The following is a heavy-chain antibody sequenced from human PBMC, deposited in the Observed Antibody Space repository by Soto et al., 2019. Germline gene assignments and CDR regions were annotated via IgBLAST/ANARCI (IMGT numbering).Heavy chain of an antibody. CDR1: GGSVSSGSYY. V-gene: IGHV4-61*01. J-gene: IGHJ4*02. CDR3: ARSNAYYDVWSCYFDY. D-gene: IGHD3-3*01. CDR2: IYYSGST. Sequence: QVQLQESGPGLVKPSETLSLTGTVSGGSVSSGSYYWNWIRQPPGKGLEWIGYIYYSGSTNYNPSLKSRFTISVDTSKNQFSLKLSSVTAADTAVYYCARSNAYYDVWSCYFDYWGQGTLVTVSS.